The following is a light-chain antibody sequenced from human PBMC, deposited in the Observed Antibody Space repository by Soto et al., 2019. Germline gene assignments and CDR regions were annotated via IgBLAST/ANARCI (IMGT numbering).Light chain of an antibody. Sequence: DIQLTQSPSTLSADVGDRVTITCRSSQTISTWLAWYQQRPGKAPNLLIFEASILEDGVPSRFSGSGSGTEFTLTISSLQTEDFSTYYCQQYHSYWTFGQGTKVDIK. J-gene: IGKJ1*01. CDR2: EAS. V-gene: IGKV1-5*03. CDR3: QQYHSYWT. CDR1: QTISTW.